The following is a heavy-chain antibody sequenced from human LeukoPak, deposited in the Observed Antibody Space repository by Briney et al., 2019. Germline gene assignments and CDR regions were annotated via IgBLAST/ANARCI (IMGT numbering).Heavy chain of an antibody. V-gene: IGHV1-2*02. D-gene: IGHD3-22*01. CDR3: AARDSRYYYDSSGYYYHYYYYMDV. J-gene: IGHJ6*03. Sequence: ASVKVSCKASGYTFTGYYMHWVRQAPGQGLEWMGWINPNSGGTNYAQKFQGRVTMTRDTSISTAYMELSRLRSDDTAVYYCAARDSRYYYDSSGYYYHYYYYMDVWGKGTTVTVSS. CDR2: INPNSGGT. CDR1: GYTFTGYY.